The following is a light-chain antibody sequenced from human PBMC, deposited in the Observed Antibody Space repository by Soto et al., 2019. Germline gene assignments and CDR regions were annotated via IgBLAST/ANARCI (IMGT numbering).Light chain of an antibody. CDR2: GAS. CDR1: QSVSRN. CDR3: QQYSKWRT. J-gene: IGKJ1*01. V-gene: IGKV3-15*01. Sequence: IVVTQSPATLSVSPGERANLSCRASQSVSRNLAWYQQKPGQAPRLLIYGASTRATGISARFSGSGSGTEFTLTISSLQSEDFAVYYCQQYSKWRTFGQGTKVDIK.